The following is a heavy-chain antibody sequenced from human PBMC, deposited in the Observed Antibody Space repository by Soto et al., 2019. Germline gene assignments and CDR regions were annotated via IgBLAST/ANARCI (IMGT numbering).Heavy chain of an antibody. J-gene: IGHJ4*02. V-gene: IGHV3-7*01. CDR1: GFTFSSHW. CDR2: IKQDGSVK. CDR3: ARDNWSVFDY. Sequence: EVQLVESGGGLVQPGGSLRLSCAASGFTFSSHWMSWVRQAPGKGLEWVANIKQDGSVKYYVDSVKGRFTISRDNAKNSLYLQMNSLRAEDTAAYYCARDNWSVFDYWGQGNLVNVSS. D-gene: IGHD1-1*01.